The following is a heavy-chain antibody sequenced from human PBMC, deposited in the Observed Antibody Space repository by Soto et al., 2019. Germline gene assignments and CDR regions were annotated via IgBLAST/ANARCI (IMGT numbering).Heavy chain of an antibody. Sequence: QVQLQESGPGLVKPSETLSLTCTVSGGSISSYYWSWIRQPPGKGLEWIGYIYYSGSTNYNPSLNRRVTISVDTSKNQSSLKRSSVTAADTAVYYCARRYGYSFDYWGQGTLVTVSS. J-gene: IGHJ4*02. CDR1: GGSISSYY. V-gene: IGHV4-59*08. D-gene: IGHD1-1*01. CDR2: IYYSGST. CDR3: ARRYGYSFDY.